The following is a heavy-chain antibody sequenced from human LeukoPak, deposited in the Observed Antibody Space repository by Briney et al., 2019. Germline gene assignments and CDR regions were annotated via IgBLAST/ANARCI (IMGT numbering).Heavy chain of an antibody. V-gene: IGHV4-39*01. J-gene: IGHJ5*02. Sequence: SETLSLTCTVSGGSISSSSYYWGWIRQPPGKGLEWIGSIYYSGSTYYNPSLKSRVTISVDTSKNQFSLKLSSVTAADTAVYYCARHTKAVAGPLGDPWGQGTLVTASS. D-gene: IGHD6-19*01. CDR1: GGSISSSSYY. CDR2: IYYSGST. CDR3: ARHTKAVAGPLGDP.